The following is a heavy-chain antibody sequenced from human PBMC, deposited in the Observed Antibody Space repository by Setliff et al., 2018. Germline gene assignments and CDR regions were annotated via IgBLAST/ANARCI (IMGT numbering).Heavy chain of an antibody. J-gene: IGHJ4*02. CDR1: GYTFNSYG. CDR3: ARVRPRGVDCSTGVGGPYYFDH. CDR2: ISCYDGNT. V-gene: IGHV1-18*01. Sequence: GASVKVSCKASGYTFNSYGITWVRQAPGQGLEWMGWISCYDGNTRYARKIQGRATMTTDTSTTTAYMELRSLTSDDTAVYYCARVRPRGVDCSTGVGGPYYFDHWGQGTLVTVSS. D-gene: IGHD2-21*02.